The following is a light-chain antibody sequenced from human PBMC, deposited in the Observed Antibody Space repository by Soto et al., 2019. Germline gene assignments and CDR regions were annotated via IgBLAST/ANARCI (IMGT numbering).Light chain of an antibody. CDR2: GAS. Sequence: EIVMTQSPATLSVSPGERATLSFRASQSISSSLAWYQQKPGQAPRLLIYGASTRATGLPARFSGSGSGTEFTLTISSLEPEDFAVYYCQDRSSWPLGTFGQGTKVDIK. V-gene: IGKV3-15*01. CDR3: QDRSSWPLGT. J-gene: IGKJ1*01. CDR1: QSISSS.